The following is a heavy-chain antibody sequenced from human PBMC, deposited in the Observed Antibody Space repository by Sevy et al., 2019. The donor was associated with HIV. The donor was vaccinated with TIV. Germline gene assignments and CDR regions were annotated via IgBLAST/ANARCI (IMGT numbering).Heavy chain of an antibody. Sequence: GESLKISCKGSGYSFTSHWIGWVRHMPGKGLEWMGIIYPDDSDTRYSPSFQGQDTFSADKSIGTAYLQWSSLKASDTAMYYCATSRSGYFDSSGYYIYWGQGTLVTVSS. CDR3: ATSRSGYFDSSGYYIY. CDR1: GYSFTSHW. V-gene: IGHV5-51*01. D-gene: IGHD3-22*01. CDR2: IYPDDSDT. J-gene: IGHJ4*02.